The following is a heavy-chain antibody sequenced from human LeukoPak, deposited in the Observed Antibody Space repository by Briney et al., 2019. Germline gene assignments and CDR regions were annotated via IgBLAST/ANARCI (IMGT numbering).Heavy chain of an antibody. CDR3: ARDPHALDF. CDR2: IHKSGTIT. V-gene: IGHV3-48*02. Sequence: GGSLRLSCAAFGFSFSTYSMNWVRQAPGKGLEWVSYIHKSGTITYYRDSVKGRFTISRDNAKNSLYLQMNSLRDEDTAVYYCARDPHALDFWGQGTLVTVSS. J-gene: IGHJ4*02. CDR1: GFSFSTYS.